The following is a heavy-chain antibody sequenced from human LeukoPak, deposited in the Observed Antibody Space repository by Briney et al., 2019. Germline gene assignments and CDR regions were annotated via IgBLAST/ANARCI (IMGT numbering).Heavy chain of an antibody. D-gene: IGHD3-10*01. CDR2: FDPKDGDT. V-gene: IGHV1-24*01. J-gene: IGHJ4*02. CDR3: ARGHGSGSLSPDY. Sequence: ASVKVSCKVSGYTLTELSVHWVRQAPGKGLEWMGNFDPKDGDTIYAQRFQGRVTMTEDTSTHTAYMELSSLRSEDTAVYYCARGHGSGSLSPDYWGQGTLVTVSS. CDR1: GYTLTELS.